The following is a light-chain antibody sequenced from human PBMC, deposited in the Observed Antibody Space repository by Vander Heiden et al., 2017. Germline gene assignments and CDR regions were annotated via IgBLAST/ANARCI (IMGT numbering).Light chain of an antibody. V-gene: IGKV1-5*03. CDR3: QQYNSWT. CDR2: TAS. Sequence: IQRTQSPFTLSASVRDRVTITCRAGQSISNWLAWYQQKPGKAPGKLLIETASSLESVVPSRFSGSGSGTEFTLIISSLQPDDFATYYCQQYNSWTFGQGTKVEI. CDR1: QSISNW. J-gene: IGKJ1*01.